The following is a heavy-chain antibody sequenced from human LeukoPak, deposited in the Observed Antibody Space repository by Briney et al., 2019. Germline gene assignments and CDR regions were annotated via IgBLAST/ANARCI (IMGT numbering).Heavy chain of an antibody. CDR2: INHSGST. CDR3: ARDRIQLCSRRWFDP. CDR1: GGSFSGYY. V-gene: IGHV4-34*01. J-gene: IGHJ5*02. Sequence: SETLSLTCAVYGGSFSGYYWSWIRQPPGKGLEWIGEINHSGSTNYNPSLKSRVTISVDTSKNQFSLKLSSVTAADTAVYYCARDRIQLCSRRWFDPWDQGTLVTVSS. D-gene: IGHD5-18*01.